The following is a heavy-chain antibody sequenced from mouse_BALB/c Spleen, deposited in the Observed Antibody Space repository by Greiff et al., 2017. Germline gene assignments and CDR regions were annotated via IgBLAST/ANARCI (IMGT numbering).Heavy chain of an antibody. D-gene: IGHD2-4*01. CDR1: GYNINSYY. Sequence: VQLQQSGAELVKPGASVKLSCKASGYNINSYYMYWVKQRPEQGLEWIGWINPSNGGTKFNEKFKSKATLTADKSSSTAYMQLSSLTSEDSAVYCGTRGYYDCDGSFGYWGQGTTVTVSS. V-gene: IGHV1S81*02. J-gene: IGHJ2*01. CDR2: INPSNGGT. CDR3: TRGYYDCDGSFGY.